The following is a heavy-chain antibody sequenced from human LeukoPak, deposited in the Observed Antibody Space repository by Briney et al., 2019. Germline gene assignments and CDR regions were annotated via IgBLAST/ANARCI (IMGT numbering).Heavy chain of an antibody. D-gene: IGHD5-12*01. Sequence: GGSLRLSCATSGFTFSSYAITWVRQAPGKGLEWVSTISAGGGSTYYADSVKGRFTISRDNSKNTLYLQMNSLRAEDTAIYYCAKDSTTSGILYGMDVWGQGTTVTVSS. J-gene: IGHJ6*02. CDR1: GFTFSSYA. V-gene: IGHV3-23*01. CDR2: ISAGGGST. CDR3: AKDSTTSGILYGMDV.